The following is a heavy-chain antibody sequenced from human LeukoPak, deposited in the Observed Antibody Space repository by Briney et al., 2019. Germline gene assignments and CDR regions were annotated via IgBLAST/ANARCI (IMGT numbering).Heavy chain of an antibody. CDR2: IYYSGST. Sequence: PSETLSLTCTVSSGSISSYYWSWIRQPPGKGLEWIGYIYYSGSTNYNPSLKRGVTISVDTSKNQFSLKLSSVTAADTAVYYCARDSGYDSSGYFDYWGQGTLVTVSS. CDR1: SGSISSYY. D-gene: IGHD3-22*01. CDR3: ARDSGYDSSGYFDY. V-gene: IGHV4-59*01. J-gene: IGHJ4*02.